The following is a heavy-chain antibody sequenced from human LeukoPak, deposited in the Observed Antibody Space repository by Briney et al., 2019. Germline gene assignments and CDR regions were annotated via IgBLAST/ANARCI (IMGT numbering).Heavy chain of an antibody. CDR3: ARSDYYGSAPGAFDI. J-gene: IGHJ3*02. Sequence: PSQTLSLTCTVSGGSISSGDYYWSWIRQPPGKGLEWIGYIYNSGSTNYNPSLKSRVTISVDTSKNQFSLKLSSVTAADTAVYYCARSDYYGSAPGAFDIWGQGTMVTVSS. D-gene: IGHD3-10*01. V-gene: IGHV4-61*08. CDR1: GGSISSGDYY. CDR2: IYNSGST.